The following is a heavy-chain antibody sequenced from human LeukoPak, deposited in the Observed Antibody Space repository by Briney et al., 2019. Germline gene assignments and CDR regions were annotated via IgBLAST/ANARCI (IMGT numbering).Heavy chain of an antibody. Sequence: SETLSLTCTVSGGSISSSSYYWGWIRQPPGKGLEWVRSIYYSGSTYYNPSLKSRVTISVDTSKNQFSLKLSSVTAADTAVYYCARTLHCSSTSCYWIYWFDPWGQGTLVTVSS. CDR3: ARTLHCSSTSCYWIYWFDP. CDR2: IYYSGST. CDR1: GGSISSSSYY. D-gene: IGHD2-2*01. J-gene: IGHJ5*02. V-gene: IGHV4-39*01.